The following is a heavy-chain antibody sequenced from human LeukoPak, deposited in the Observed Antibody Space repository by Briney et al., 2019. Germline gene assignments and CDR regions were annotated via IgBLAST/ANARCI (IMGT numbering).Heavy chain of an antibody. CDR3: ARMDDVYYYGSRSISPGWVDP. V-gene: IGHV4-30-2*01. CDR1: GGSISSGGYY. CDR2: IYHSGST. J-gene: IGHJ5*02. Sequence: SETLSLTCTVSGGSISSGGYYWSWIRQPPGKGLEWIGYIYHSGSTYYNPSLKSRVTISVDRSKNQFSLKLTSVTAADTAVYYCARMDDVYYYGSRSISPGWVDPWGQGTLVTVSS. D-gene: IGHD3-10*01.